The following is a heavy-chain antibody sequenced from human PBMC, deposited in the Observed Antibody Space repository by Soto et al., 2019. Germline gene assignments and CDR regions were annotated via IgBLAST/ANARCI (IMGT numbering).Heavy chain of an antibody. V-gene: IGHV4-59*01. CDR1: DDSLSSYY. CDR3: ARVQLVENVIDN. D-gene: IGHD1-1*01. Sequence: HSQRTHLGCRVCDDSLSSYYWSWIRQPPGNGLQWIGYVFYRGGTAYTPSLKSRVTISLDMSKKQLSLNLNSVTAADTAAYFCARVQLVENVIDNWGQRTLVSVSS. CDR2: VFYRGGT. J-gene: IGHJ4*02.